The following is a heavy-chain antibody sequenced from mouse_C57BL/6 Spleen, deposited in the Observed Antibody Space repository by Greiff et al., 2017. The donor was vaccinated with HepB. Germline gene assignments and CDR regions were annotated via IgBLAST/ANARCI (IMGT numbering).Heavy chain of an antibody. V-gene: IGHV5-4*01. CDR3: AREYGTGYFDY. CDR2: ISDGGSYT. CDR1: GFTFSSYA. Sequence: DVQLVESGGGLVKPGGSLKLSCAASGFTFSSYAMSWVRQTPEKRLEWVATISDGGSYTYYPDNVKGRFTISRDNAKNNLYLQMSHLKSEDTAMYYCAREYGTGYFDYWGQGTTLTVSS. J-gene: IGHJ2*01. D-gene: IGHD3-3*01.